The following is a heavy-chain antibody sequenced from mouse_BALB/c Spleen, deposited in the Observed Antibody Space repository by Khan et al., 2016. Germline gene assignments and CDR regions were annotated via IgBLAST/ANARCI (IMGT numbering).Heavy chain of an antibody. D-gene: IGHD2-12*01. Sequence: QMQLVQPRIELSRRGGTGKIYCKASGYTVTDYSMHWVKHSPGEGLKWMGWINTETGEATYADDFKGRFAFSLETSASTAYLRMNNLKHEDTATDFFIIDGDLDYWREGSTLTGSS. CDR3: IIDGDLDY. J-gene: IGHJ2*01. V-gene: IGHV9-2-1*01. CDR2: INTETGEA. CDR1: GYTVTDYS.